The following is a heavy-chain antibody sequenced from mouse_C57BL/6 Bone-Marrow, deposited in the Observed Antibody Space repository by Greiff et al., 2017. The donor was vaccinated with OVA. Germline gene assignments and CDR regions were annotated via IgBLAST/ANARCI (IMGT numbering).Heavy chain of an antibody. J-gene: IGHJ1*03. D-gene: IGHD1-1*01. V-gene: IGHV5-17*01. CDR2: ISSGSSTI. Sequence: EVNVVESGGGLVKPGGSLKLSCAASGFTFSDYGMHWVRQAPEKGLEWVAYISSGSSTIYYADTVKGRFTISRDNAKNTLFLQMTSLRSEDTAMYYCARDYGSIDWYFDVWGTGTTVTVSS. CDR1: GFTFSDYG. CDR3: ARDYGSIDWYFDV.